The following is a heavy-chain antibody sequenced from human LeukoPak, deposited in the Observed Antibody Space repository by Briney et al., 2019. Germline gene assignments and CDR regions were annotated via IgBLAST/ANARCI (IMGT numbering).Heavy chain of an antibody. D-gene: IGHD3-10*01. CDR3: ARDNMVRGDGGYFDY. J-gene: IGHJ4*02. Sequence: ASVKVSCKASGYTFTGYYMHWVRQAPGQGLEWMGWINPNSGGTNYAQKFQGRVTMTRDTSTSTVYMELSSLRSEDTAVYYCARDNMVRGDGGYFDYWGQGTLVTVSS. CDR2: INPNSGGT. CDR1: GYTFTGYY. V-gene: IGHV1-2*02.